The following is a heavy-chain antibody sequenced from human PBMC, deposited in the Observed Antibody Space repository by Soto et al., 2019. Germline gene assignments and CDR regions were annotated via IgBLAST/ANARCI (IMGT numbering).Heavy chain of an antibody. Sequence: GGSLRLSCAVSGFTFDDNAMHWVRQAPEKGLEWVSGINWKSDIGYADSVKGRFTISRDNAENSLYLQMNSLRAEDTALYYCAIAQESGGRTTFIYWGQGTQVAVSS. J-gene: IGHJ4*02. CDR3: AIAQESGGRTTFIY. V-gene: IGHV3-9*01. CDR2: INWKSDI. D-gene: IGHD3-16*01. CDR1: GFTFDDNA.